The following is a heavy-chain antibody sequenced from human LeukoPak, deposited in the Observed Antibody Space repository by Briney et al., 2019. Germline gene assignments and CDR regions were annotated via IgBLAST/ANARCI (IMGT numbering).Heavy chain of an antibody. D-gene: IGHD6-19*01. J-gene: IGHJ4*02. CDR1: GYTFTTYW. V-gene: IGHV5-51*01. CDR2: IYPGDSDT. CDR3: ARRYSSGWHLDY. Sequence: GESLKISCKGSGYTFTTYWIAWVRQMPGKGLECMGIIYPGDSDTRYSPSFQGQVTISADKSINTAYLQWSSLQASDTAIYYCARRYSSGWHLDYWGRGTLVTVSS.